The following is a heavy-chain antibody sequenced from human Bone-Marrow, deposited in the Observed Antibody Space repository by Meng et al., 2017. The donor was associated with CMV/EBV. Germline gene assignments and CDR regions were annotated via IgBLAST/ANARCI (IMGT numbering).Heavy chain of an antibody. D-gene: IGHD6-13*01. V-gene: IGHV3-30*04. CDR2: ISYDGSNK. CDR3: ARGGSNSLIDY. J-gene: IGHJ4*02. Sequence: GGSLRLSCAASGFTFSSYAMHWVRQAPGKGLEWVAVISYDGSNKYYADSVKGRFTISRDNSKNTLYLQMNRLSAGDTAVYYCARGGSNSLIDYWGQGPLLARSS. CDR1: GFTFSSYA.